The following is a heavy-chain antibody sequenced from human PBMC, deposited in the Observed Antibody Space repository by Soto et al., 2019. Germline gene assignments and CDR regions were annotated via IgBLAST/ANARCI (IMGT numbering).Heavy chain of an antibody. D-gene: IGHD6-13*01. CDR2: TSYDGSTK. CDR3: ARVRQQLGTFDY. CDR1: GFTFSSYA. Sequence: QVQLVESGGGVVQPGRSPRLSCAASGFTFSSYAMHWVRQAPGKGLEWVAVTSYDGSTKYYGDSVKGRFTISRDNSKNTLYLQMNSLRAEDTAVYYCARVRQQLGTFDYWGQGTQVTVSS. V-gene: IGHV3-30-3*01. J-gene: IGHJ4*02.